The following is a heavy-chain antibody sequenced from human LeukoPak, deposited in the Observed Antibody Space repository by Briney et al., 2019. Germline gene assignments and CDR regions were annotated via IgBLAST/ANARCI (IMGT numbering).Heavy chain of an antibody. V-gene: IGHV3-9*01. CDR1: GFTFDDCA. Sequence: GRSLRLSCAASGFTFDDCAMHWVRQAPGKGLEWVSGISWNSGSIGYADSVKGRFTISRDNAKNSLYLQMNSLRAEVTALYYCAKGASSGWMYNWFDPWGQGTLVTVSS. CDR3: AKGASSGWMYNWFDP. CDR2: ISWNSGSI. J-gene: IGHJ5*02. D-gene: IGHD6-19*01.